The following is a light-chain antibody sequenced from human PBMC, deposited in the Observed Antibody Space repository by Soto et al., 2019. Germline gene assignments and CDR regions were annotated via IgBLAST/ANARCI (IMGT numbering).Light chain of an antibody. CDR2: DTS. Sequence: EIVMTQSPATLSVSPGERATISCRASQSVSSNLAWYQHRPGQAPRLLIYDTSTRATGIPARFSGSGSGTEFTLTISSLQPDDFATYYCQQYNSYSRTFGQGTKVDIK. V-gene: IGKV3-15*01. CDR1: QSVSSN. J-gene: IGKJ1*01. CDR3: QQYNSYSRT.